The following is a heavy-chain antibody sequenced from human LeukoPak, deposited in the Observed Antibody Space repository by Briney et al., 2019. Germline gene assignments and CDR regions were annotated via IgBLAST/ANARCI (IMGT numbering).Heavy chain of an antibody. J-gene: IGHJ3*02. CDR1: GFTFDDYA. Sequence: GRSLRLSCAASGFTFDDYAMHWVRQAPGKGLEWASGISWNSGRTDYVDSVKGRFTISRDNARNSLYLQMHSLRAEDTALYYCAKENYGDSYDAFDIWGQGTLVTVSS. CDR3: AKENYGDSYDAFDI. V-gene: IGHV3-9*01. CDR2: ISWNSGRT. D-gene: IGHD4-17*01.